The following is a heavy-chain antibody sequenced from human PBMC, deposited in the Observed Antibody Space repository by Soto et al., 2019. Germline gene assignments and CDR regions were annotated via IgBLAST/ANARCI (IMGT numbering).Heavy chain of an antibody. V-gene: IGHV3-23*01. Sequence: GSLRLSCAASGFTFSSYAMSWVRQAPGKGLEWVSAISGSGGSTYYADSVKGRFTISRDNSKNTLYLQMNSLRAEDTAVYYCASPYCSSTSCYNYYYYYGMDVWGQGTTVTVSS. CDR1: GFTFSSYA. D-gene: IGHD2-2*01. CDR3: ASPYCSSTSCYNYYYYYGMDV. J-gene: IGHJ6*02. CDR2: ISGSGGST.